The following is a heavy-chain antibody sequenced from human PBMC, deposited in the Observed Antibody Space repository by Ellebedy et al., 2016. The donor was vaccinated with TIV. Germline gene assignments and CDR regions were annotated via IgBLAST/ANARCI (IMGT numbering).Heavy chain of an antibody. CDR1: GFTFSHYH. J-gene: IGHJ4*02. Sequence: PGGSLRLSCAASGFTFSHYHMNWVRQAPGKGLEWVSSITSSSYVYYADSVKGRFTISRDNAKNSLYLQMNSLRAEDTAVYHCVRDSGNGYDDYWGQGTLVTVSS. CDR2: ITSSSYV. D-gene: IGHD3-22*01. CDR3: VRDSGNGYDDY. V-gene: IGHV3-69-1*01.